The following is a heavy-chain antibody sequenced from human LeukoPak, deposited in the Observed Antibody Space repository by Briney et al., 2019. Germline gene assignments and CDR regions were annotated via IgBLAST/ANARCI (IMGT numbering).Heavy chain of an antibody. V-gene: IGHV4-61*01. D-gene: IGHD3-3*01. CDR1: GDSVSSGSYY. CDR2: IYYSGST. Sequence: SETLPLTCSVSGDSVSSGSYYWNWIRQPPGKGLEWIGYIYYSGSTNYNPSLKSRVTISVDTSKNQFSLKLSSVTAADTAVYYCARGYDSKSSWFDPWGQGTLVTVSS. J-gene: IGHJ5*02. CDR3: ARGYDSKSSWFDP.